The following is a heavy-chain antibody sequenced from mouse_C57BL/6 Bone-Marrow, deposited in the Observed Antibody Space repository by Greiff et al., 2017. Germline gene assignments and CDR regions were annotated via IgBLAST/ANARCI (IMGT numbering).Heavy chain of an antibody. CDR1: GYTFTSYW. D-gene: IGHD1-1*01. CDR2: IHPNSGST. CDR3: AHPNCCSSMYFDV. J-gene: IGHJ1*03. Sequence: QVQLQQSGAELVKPGASVKLSCKASGYTFTSYWMHWVKQRPGQGLEWIGMIHPNSGSTNYNEKFKSKATLTVDKSSSTAYMQLSSLTSEDSAVXDCAHPNCCSSMYFDVWGTGTTVTVSS. V-gene: IGHV1-64*01.